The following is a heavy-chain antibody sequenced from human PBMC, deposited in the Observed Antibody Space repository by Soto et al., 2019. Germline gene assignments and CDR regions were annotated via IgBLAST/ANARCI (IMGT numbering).Heavy chain of an antibody. CDR1: GYTLTANY. Sequence: PVKVARKTAGYTLTANYRHWGRQAPGQGFEWMGWINPKSGGTNYPQKFQGRVTMTRDTPLSTVYMTLTRLTSDDTAVYYCARFSPLIAAAGSPPFPFDYWGQRTLVTVYS. V-gene: IGHV1-2*02. D-gene: IGHD6-13*01. CDR2: INPKSGGT. CDR3: ARFSPLIAAAGSPPFPFDY. J-gene: IGHJ4*02.